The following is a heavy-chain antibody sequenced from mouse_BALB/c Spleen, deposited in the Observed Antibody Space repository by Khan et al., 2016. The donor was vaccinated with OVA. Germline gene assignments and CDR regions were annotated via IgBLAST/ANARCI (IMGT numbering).Heavy chain of an antibody. J-gene: IGHJ3*01. V-gene: IGHV2-6-7*01. D-gene: IGHD1-2*01. CDR1: GFSLTDYG. Sequence: QVQLKESGPGLVAPSQSLSITCTVSGFSLTDYGVNWVRQPPGKGLEWLGMIWGDGSTDYNSALKSRLSISKDNSNSQVFLKMDSLQTDDTARYYCARELRLGGFAYWGQGTLVTVSA. CDR3: ARELRLGGFAY. CDR2: IWGDGST.